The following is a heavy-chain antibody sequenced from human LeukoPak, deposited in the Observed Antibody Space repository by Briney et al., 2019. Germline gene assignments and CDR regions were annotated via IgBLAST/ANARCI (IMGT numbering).Heavy chain of an antibody. CDR2: MYSSGSN. D-gene: IGHD6-13*01. CDR1: GGSIRSYY. J-gene: IGHJ4*02. V-gene: IGHV4-59*01. CDR3: AKSRVPSY. Sequence: SETLPLTCTVSGGSIRSYYWSWIRQPPGKGLEWIGYMYSSGSNNYNPSLKSRVTISVDTSKNQFSLKLSSVTAADTAVYYCAKSRVPSYWGQGTLVTVSS.